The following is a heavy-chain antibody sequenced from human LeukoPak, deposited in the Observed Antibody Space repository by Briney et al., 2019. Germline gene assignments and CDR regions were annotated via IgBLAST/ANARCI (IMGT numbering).Heavy chain of an antibody. V-gene: IGHV3-23*01. CDR3: AKIIVVVPAAAYRDDY. D-gene: IGHD2-2*01. Sequence: GGSLRLSCVASGLTFTSYAMSWVRQAPGKGLEWVSAISGSGGSTYYADSVKGRFTISRDNSKNTLYLQMNSLRAEDTAVYYCAKIIVVVPAAAYRDDYWGQGTLVTVSS. CDR2: ISGSGGST. J-gene: IGHJ4*02. CDR1: GLTFTSYA.